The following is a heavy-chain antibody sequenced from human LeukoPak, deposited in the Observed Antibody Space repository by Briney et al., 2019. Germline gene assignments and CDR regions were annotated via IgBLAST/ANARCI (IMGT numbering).Heavy chain of an antibody. J-gene: IGHJ4*02. V-gene: IGHV1-2*02. CDR1: GFTFTDEY. CDR3: ARTVTTSSYYFDY. Sequence: ASVKVSCKSSGFTFTDEYIHWVRQAPGQGREWMGWINPYSGAINYAQKFQGRVTLTRDTSISTAYMELSRLTSGDTAVYYCARTVTTSSYYFDYWGQGTLVTVSS. CDR2: INPYSGAI. D-gene: IGHD4-17*01.